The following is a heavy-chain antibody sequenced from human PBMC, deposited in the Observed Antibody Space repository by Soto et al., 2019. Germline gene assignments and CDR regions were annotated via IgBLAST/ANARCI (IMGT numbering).Heavy chain of an antibody. V-gene: IGHV2-5*02. Sequence: QITLKESGPTLVKPTQTLTLTCTFSGFSLSTSGVGVGWIRQPPGKALEWLALIYWDDGKRYSPSLKSRLTITKDTSKNQVVLTMTNMDPVDTATYYCAQARGLDAFDIWGQGTMVTVSS. CDR3: AQARGLDAFDI. CDR1: GFSLSTSGVG. CDR2: IYWDDGK. D-gene: IGHD3-10*01. J-gene: IGHJ3*02.